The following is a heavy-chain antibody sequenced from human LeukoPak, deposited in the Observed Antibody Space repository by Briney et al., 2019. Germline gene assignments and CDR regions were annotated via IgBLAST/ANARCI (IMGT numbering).Heavy chain of an antibody. Sequence: SETLSLTRTVSGGSISSYYWSWIRQPPGKGLEWIGYIYYSGSTNYNPSLKSRVTISVDTSKNQFSLKLSSVTAADTAVYYCARDAGGSSGTNWFDPWGQGTLVTVSS. J-gene: IGHJ5*02. CDR1: GGSISSYY. CDR2: IYYSGST. D-gene: IGHD3-22*01. V-gene: IGHV4-59*01. CDR3: ARDAGGSSGTNWFDP.